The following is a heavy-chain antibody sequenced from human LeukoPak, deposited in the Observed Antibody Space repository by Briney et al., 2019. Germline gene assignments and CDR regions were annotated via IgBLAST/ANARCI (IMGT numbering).Heavy chain of an antibody. CDR1: GGSIGTYY. CDR2: IYVTGT. J-gene: IGHJ6*03. V-gene: IGHV4-59*08. Sequence: PSETLSLTRTVSGGSIGTYYWSWVRQSPGTGLEWIGYIYVTGTRYNPYLQSRVTISVDRSRNQFSLKMTSVTAADTAVYYCARHIGGGIEDMDVWGRGTKVTVSS. CDR3: ARHIGGGIEDMDV. D-gene: IGHD3-16*02.